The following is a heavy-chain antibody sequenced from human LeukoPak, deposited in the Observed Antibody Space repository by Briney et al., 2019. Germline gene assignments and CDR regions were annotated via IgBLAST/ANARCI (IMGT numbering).Heavy chain of an antibody. V-gene: IGHV3-23*01. CDR2: ISGSGDST. J-gene: IGHJ3*02. CDR1: GFTFSSYA. CDR3: AKALRGYYGSGSSDAFDI. D-gene: IGHD3-10*01. Sequence: PGGSLRLSCAASGFTFSSYAMSWVRQAPGKGLEWVSAISGSGDSTYYADSVKGRFTISRDNSKNTLYLQMNSLRAEDTAVYYCAKALRGYYGSGSSDAFDIWGQGTMVTVSS.